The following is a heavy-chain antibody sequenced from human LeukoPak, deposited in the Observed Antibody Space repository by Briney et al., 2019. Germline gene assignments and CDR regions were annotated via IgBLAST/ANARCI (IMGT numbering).Heavy chain of an antibody. J-gene: IGHJ4*02. CDR2: IYAAGGT. V-gene: IGHV3-66*01. CDR1: GXTVSSNH. CDR3: VRDSS. Sequence: PGGSLRLSCALSGXTVSSNHMSWVRQAPGKGLEWVSAIYAAGGTYYADSVKGRFTLSRDISKNMLYLQLNSLRAEDTAVYYCVRDSSWGQGALVTVSS.